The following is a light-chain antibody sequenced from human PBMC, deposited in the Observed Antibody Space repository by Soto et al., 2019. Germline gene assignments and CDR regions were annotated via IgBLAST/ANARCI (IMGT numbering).Light chain of an antibody. CDR2: GAS. J-gene: IGKJ1*01. Sequence: IGMTQSPATLSVSPGERATLSCRASQSVSSSYLAWYQQKPGQAPRLLIYGASSRATGIPDRSSGSGSGTDFTLTISRLEPEDFAVYYCQQYGSSPGTFGQGTKVDI. CDR1: QSVSSSY. CDR3: QQYGSSPGT. V-gene: IGKV3-20*01.